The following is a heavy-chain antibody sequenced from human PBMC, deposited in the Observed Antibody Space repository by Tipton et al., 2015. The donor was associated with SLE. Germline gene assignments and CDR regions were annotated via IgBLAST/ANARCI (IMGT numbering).Heavy chain of an antibody. V-gene: IGHV4-59*11. CDR1: GASFTSHY. CDR3: AGSPMGGSYFDM. CDR2: IYYSGST. J-gene: IGHJ3*02. Sequence: TLSLTCTVSGASFTSHYWSWIRQPPGKGLEWIGYIYYSGSTNYNPSLKSRVTISVDTSENQFSLKLSSVAAADTAVYYWAGSPMGGSYFDMWGQGTMLTVSS. D-gene: IGHD1-26*01.